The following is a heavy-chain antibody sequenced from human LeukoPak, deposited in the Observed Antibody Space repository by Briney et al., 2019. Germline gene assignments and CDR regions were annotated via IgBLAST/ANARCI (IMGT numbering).Heavy chain of an antibody. J-gene: IGHJ6*03. CDR1: GFTFDDYT. Sequence: GGSLRLSCAASGFTFDDYTMHWVRQAPGKGLEWVSLISWDGGSTHYADSVKGRFTISRDNSKNSLYLQMNSLRTEDTALYYCAKGAASPIRAYYYYYMDVWGKGTTVTVSS. D-gene: IGHD4-17*01. V-gene: IGHV3-43*01. CDR3: AKGAASPIRAYYYYYMDV. CDR2: ISWDGGST.